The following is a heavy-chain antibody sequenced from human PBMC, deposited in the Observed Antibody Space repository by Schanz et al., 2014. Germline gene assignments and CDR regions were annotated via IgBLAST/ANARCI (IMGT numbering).Heavy chain of an antibody. CDR1: GYTFTTYA. V-gene: IGHV1-18*01. CDR2: ISVYTGNT. J-gene: IGHJ5*02. Sequence: QVQLVQSGAEVKKPGASVRVSCKASGYTFTTYAMSWVRQAPGQGLEWVGWISVYTGNTKYGQKVQGRVTMTADTSTHTAYMELRSLRSADTAVYYCAKAEYDILTDSYSRLEPWGQGTLVTVSS. CDR3: AKAEYDILTDSYSRLEP. D-gene: IGHD3-9*01.